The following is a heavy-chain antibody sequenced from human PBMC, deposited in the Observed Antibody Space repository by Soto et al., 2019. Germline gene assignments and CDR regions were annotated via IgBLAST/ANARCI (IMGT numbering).Heavy chain of an antibody. J-gene: IGHJ4*02. Sequence: QVQLVESGGGVVQPGRSLRLSCAASGFTFSSYGMHWVRQAPGKGLEWVAVIWYDGSNKYYADSVKGRFTISRDNSKNTLYLQMNSLRAEDTAVYYCARGVRRQWLVSFDYWGQGTLVTVSS. CDR2: IWYDGSNK. V-gene: IGHV3-30*19. CDR1: GFTFSSYG. D-gene: IGHD6-19*01. CDR3: ARGVRRQWLVSFDY.